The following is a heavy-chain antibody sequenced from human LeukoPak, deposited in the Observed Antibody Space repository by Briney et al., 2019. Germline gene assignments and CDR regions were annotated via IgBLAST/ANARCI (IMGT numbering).Heavy chain of an antibody. CDR3: ARAYYYGSGRYDLYYFDY. CDR1: GFTFTDYD. V-gene: IGHV1-8*01. CDR2: MDPHSGST. J-gene: IGHJ4*02. Sequence: ASVKVSCKASGFTFTDYDINWVRQATGQGPEWMGWMDPHSGSTAYAQKFQGRVTMSGNTAIDTAYMELSSLRSEDTAVYYCARAYYYGSGRYDLYYFDYWGQGTLVTVSS. D-gene: IGHD3-10*01.